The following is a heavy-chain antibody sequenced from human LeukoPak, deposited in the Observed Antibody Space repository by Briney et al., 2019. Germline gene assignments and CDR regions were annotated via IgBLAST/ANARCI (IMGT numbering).Heavy chain of an antibody. CDR3: AKGFESWYYFDY. V-gene: IGHV3-23*01. D-gene: IGHD2-15*01. CDR2: ISGSGGST. CDR1: GFTFSSYA. J-gene: IGHJ4*02. Sequence: GGSLRPSCAASGFTFSSYAMSWVRQAPGKGLEWVSAISGSGGSTYYADSVKGRFTISRDNSKNTLYLQMNSLRAEDTAVYYCAKGFESWYYFDYWGQGTLVTVSS.